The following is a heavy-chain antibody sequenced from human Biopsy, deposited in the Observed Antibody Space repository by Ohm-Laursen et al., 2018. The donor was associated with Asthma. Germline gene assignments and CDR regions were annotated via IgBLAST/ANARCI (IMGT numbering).Heavy chain of an antibody. Sequence: SLRLSCSASGFTFGDYWMSWVRQVPGKGLEWVANIKHDGSEKNHVDSLKGRFTISRENAKNSLYLQMNSLRAEDTAVYYCARTFHFWSPYHAEHFQLWGQGTLVTVSS. CDR1: GFTFGDYW. CDR2: IKHDGSEK. J-gene: IGHJ1*01. D-gene: IGHD3-3*02. CDR3: ARTFHFWSPYHAEHFQL. V-gene: IGHV3-7*01.